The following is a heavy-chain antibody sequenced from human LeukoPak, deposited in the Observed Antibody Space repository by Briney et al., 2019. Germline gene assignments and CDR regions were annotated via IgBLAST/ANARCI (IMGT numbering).Heavy chain of an antibody. D-gene: IGHD3-10*01. V-gene: IGHV1-69*13. CDR2: IIPIFGTA. J-gene: IGHJ3*02. CDR3: ARDGYYGSGRHPHAFDI. Sequence: ASVKVSCKASGYTFTSYAISWVRQAPGQGLEWMGGIIPIFGTANYAQKFQGRVTITADESTSTAYMELSSLRSEDTAVYYCARDGYYGSGRHPHAFDIWGQGTMVTVSS. CDR1: GYTFTSYA.